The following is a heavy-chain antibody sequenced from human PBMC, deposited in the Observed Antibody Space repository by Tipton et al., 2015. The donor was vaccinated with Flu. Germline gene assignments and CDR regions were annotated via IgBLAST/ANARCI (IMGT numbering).Heavy chain of an antibody. CDR1: GGSISRSSYY. CDR2: IYYTGSP. Sequence: TLSLTCTVSGGSISRSSYYWGWIRQPPGKALEWIGSIYYTGSPYYNPSLRSRVTMSVDTSKNQISLNLSSVTAADTAVYYCARQYYGSGSYQRYFDYWGQGTLVTVSS. D-gene: IGHD3-10*01. J-gene: IGHJ4*02. CDR3: ARQYYGSGSYQRYFDY. V-gene: IGHV4-39*07.